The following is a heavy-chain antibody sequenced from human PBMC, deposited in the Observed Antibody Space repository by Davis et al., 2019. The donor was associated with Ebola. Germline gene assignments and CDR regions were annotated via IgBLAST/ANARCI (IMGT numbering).Heavy chain of an antibody. D-gene: IGHD3-3*01. V-gene: IGHV3-9*01. CDR1: GFTFDDYA. CDR3: AKGAIFGSLYYFDY. J-gene: IGHJ4*02. CDR2: ISWNSGSI. Sequence: PGGSLRLSCAASGFTFDDYAMHWVRQAPGKGLEWVSGISWNSGSIGYVDSVKGRFTISRDNAKNSLYLQMNSLRAEDTALYYCAKGAIFGSLYYFDYWGQGTLVTVSS.